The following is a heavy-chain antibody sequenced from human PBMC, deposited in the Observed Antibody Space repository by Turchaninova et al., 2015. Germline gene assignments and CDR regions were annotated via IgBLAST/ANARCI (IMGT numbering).Heavy chain of an antibody. CDR2: INAGNGNA. CDR3: ARVNQYSSGWYGTFDY. CDR1: GNTFTIYS. Sequence: QVQLLQSGAGGKKPGATVTVSGKAPGNTFTIYSMHWVRRAPGQRLGGMVWINAGNGNAKYSQKFQGRVTITRDTSASTAYMELSSLRSEDTAVYYCARVNQYSSGWYGTFDYWGQGTLVTVSS. J-gene: IGHJ4*02. V-gene: IGHV1-3*01. D-gene: IGHD6-19*01.